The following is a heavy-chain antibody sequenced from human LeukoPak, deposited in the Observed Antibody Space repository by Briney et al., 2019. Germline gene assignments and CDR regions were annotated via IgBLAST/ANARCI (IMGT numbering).Heavy chain of an antibody. J-gene: IGHJ4*02. CDR2: IYYSGSI. Sequence: SETLSLTCTVSGGSISSSSYYWGWIRQPPGKGLEWIGSIYYSGSIYYNPSLKSRVTISVDTSKNQFSLKLSSVTAADTAVYYCARDPGDGYNDGGLPARFDYWGQGTLVTVSS. V-gene: IGHV4-39*07. D-gene: IGHD5-24*01. CDR1: GGSISSSSYY. CDR3: ARDPGDGYNDGGLPARFDY.